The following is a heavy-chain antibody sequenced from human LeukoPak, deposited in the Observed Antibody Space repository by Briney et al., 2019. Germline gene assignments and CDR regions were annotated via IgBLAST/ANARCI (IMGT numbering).Heavy chain of an antibody. CDR3: TRDGGNSGNTAFDI. J-gene: IGHJ3*02. CDR1: GFSLSDQF. D-gene: IGHD3-16*01. CDR2: SRKRANSHTT. V-gene: IGHV3-72*01. Sequence: PGGSLRLSCAASGFSLSDQFMDWVRQAPGKGLEWIGRSRKRANSHTTEYAASVKGRFTISRDDSGNLMYLQMNRLKIEDTAVYFCTRDGGNSGNTAFDIWGQGTEVTVSS.